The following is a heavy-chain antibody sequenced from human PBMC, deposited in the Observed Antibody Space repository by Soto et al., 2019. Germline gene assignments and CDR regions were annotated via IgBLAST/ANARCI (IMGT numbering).Heavy chain of an antibody. CDR3: ATLKGGCSYGEGFDP. V-gene: IGHV4-59*03. J-gene: IGHJ5*02. CDR2: IYYSGST. D-gene: IGHD5-18*01. CDR1: GGSISSYY. Sequence: SETLSLTCTVSGGSISSYYWTWIRQPPGKGLEWIGYIYYSGSTKYNPSLRSRATISVDTSKNQLSLKLTSVTAADTATYYCATLKGGCSYGEGFDPWGQGTLVTVSS.